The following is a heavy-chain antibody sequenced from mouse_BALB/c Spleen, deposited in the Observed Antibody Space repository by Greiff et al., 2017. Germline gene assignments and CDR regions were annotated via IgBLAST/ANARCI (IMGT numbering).Heavy chain of an antibody. Sequence: VQLKESGAELAKPGASVKMSCKASGYTFTSYWMHWVKQRPGQGLEWIGYINPSTGYTEYNQKFKDKATLTADKSSSTAYMQLSSLTSEDSAVYYCARFFGYDGFDYWGQGTTLTVSS. D-gene: IGHD2-2*01. V-gene: IGHV1-7*01. J-gene: IGHJ2*01. CDR1: GYTFTSYW. CDR3: ARFFGYDGFDY. CDR2: INPSTGYT.